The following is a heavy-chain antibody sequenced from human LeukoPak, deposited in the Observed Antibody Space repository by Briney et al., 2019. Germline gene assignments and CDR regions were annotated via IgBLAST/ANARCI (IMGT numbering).Heavy chain of an antibody. Sequence: GGSLRLSCAASGFTFSSYAMHWVRQAPGKGLEWVAVISYDGSNKYYADSVKGRFTISRDNSKNTLYLQMNSLRAEDTAVYYCARDLSLTNIAVHPNWFDPWGQGTLVTVSS. J-gene: IGHJ5*02. CDR3: ARDLSLTNIAVHPNWFDP. D-gene: IGHD6-19*01. V-gene: IGHV3-30*04. CDR1: GFTFSSYA. CDR2: ISYDGSNK.